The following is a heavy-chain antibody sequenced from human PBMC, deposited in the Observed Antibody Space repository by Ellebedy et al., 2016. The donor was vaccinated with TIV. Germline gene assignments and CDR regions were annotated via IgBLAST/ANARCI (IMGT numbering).Heavy chain of an antibody. Sequence: AASVKVSCKASGYTFTDYYMHWVRQTPGQGLEWMGWINPKSGATWYAQKFEGRVTMSRDTSVSTAYLDLNRLTSDDTSVFYCARGSSGWYSYWGQGTLVTVSS. CDR3: ARGSSGWYSY. J-gene: IGHJ4*02. V-gene: IGHV1-2*02. CDR2: INPKSGAT. CDR1: GYTFTDYY. D-gene: IGHD6-19*01.